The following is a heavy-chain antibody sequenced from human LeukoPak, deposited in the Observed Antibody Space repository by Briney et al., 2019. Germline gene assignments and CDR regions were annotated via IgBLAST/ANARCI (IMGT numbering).Heavy chain of an antibody. J-gene: IGHJ4*02. Sequence: QPGRSLRLSCAASGFTFSSYGMHWVRQAPGKGLEWVAVVPNDGSNKYYADSVKGRFTISRDNSKDTLYLQMDSLRAEDTAVYYCAKDRCRLGDCYFDYWGQGTLVTVSS. CDR1: GFTFSSYG. D-gene: IGHD2-21*02. CDR3: AKDRCRLGDCYFDY. V-gene: IGHV3-30*18. CDR2: VPNDGSNK.